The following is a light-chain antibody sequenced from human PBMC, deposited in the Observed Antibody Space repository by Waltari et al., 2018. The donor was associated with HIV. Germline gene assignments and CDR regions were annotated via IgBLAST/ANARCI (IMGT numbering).Light chain of an antibody. Sequence: DIVLTQSTDSLAVSLGERATINCKASQSLLYTSNNKNFLAWYQQKPGQPPKLLIYWASTRESGVPDRISGSGSGTDFTLTINSLQAEDVALYFCQQYYSTPPTFGGGTKVEIK. CDR2: WAS. V-gene: IGKV4-1*01. CDR1: QSLLYTSNNKNF. CDR3: QQYYSTPPT. J-gene: IGKJ4*01.